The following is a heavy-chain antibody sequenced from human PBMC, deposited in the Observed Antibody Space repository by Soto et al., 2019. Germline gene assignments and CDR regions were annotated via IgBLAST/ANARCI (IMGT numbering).Heavy chain of an antibody. CDR2: IYYSGST. J-gene: IGHJ4*02. D-gene: IGHD1-1*01. CDR3: AREHSTGTDY. V-gene: IGHV4-39*07. Sequence: SETLSLTCTVSGGSISSSSYYWGWIRQPPGKGLEWIGSIYYSGSTYYNPSLKSRVTISVDTAKNHFSLKLSSVTAADTAVYYCAREHSTGTDYWGQGTLVTVSS. CDR1: GGSISSSSYY.